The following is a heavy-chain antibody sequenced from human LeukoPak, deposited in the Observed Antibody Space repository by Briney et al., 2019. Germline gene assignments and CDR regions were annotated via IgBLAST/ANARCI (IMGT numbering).Heavy chain of an antibody. CDR2: IYTSGST. J-gene: IGHJ3*02. CDR3: ARDLRGDYYDSSGYYYRAFDI. V-gene: IGHV4-4*07. D-gene: IGHD3-22*01. CDR1: GGSISSYC. Sequence: PSETLSLTCTVSGGSISSYCWSWIRQPAGKGLEWIGRIYTSGSTNYNPSLKSRVTMSVDTSKNQFSLKLSSVTAADTAVYYCARDLRGDYYDSSGYYYRAFDIWGQGTMVTVSS.